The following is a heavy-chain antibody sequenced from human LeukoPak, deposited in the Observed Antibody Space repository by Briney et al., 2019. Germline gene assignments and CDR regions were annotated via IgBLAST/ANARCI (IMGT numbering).Heavy chain of an antibody. CDR2: IIPIFGTA. V-gene: IGHV1-69*01. D-gene: IGHD4-11*01. Sequence: ASVKVSXKASGGTFSSYAISWVRQAPGQGLEWMGGIIPIFGTANYAQKFQGRVTITADESTNTAYMELSSLRSEDTAVYYCARPRGDYSNNYYYYYMDVWGKGTTVTVSS. CDR3: ARPRGDYSNNYYYYYMDV. J-gene: IGHJ6*03. CDR1: GGTFSSYA.